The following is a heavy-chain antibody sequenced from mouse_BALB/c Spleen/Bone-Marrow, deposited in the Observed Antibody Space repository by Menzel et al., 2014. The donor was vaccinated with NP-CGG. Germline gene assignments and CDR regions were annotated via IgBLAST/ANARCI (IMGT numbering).Heavy chain of an antibody. Sequence: DVKLVESGGDLVKPGGSLKLSCAASGFTFSTYGMSWVRQTPDKRLEWVAAISNGGIYTYYPDTVKGRFTISRDNAKNTLYLQMSSLKSEDTAMYYCVRPYDYGTWFAYWGQGTLVTVSA. CDR2: ISNGGIYT. CDR3: VRPYDYGTWFAY. D-gene: IGHD2-4*01. J-gene: IGHJ3*01. V-gene: IGHV5-6*02. CDR1: GFTFSTYG.